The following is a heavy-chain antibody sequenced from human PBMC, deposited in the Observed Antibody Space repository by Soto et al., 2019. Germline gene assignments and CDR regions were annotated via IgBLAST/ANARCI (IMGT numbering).Heavy chain of an antibody. CDR1: GGSISSYY. CDR2: IYYSGST. J-gene: IGHJ5*02. CDR3: ARGSPEYYDFWSGYYRPANWFDP. V-gene: IGHV4-59*01. Sequence: PSETLSLTCTVSGGSISSYYWSWIRQPPGKGLEWIGYIYYSGSTNYNPSLKSRVTISVDTSKNQFSLKLSSVTAADTAVYYCARGSPEYYDFWSGYYRPANWFDPWGQGTLVTVS. D-gene: IGHD3-3*01.